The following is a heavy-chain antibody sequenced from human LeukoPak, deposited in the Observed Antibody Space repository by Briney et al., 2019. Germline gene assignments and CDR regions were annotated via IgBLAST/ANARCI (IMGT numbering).Heavy chain of an antibody. CDR3: AREAHPLSSGGNPFDY. D-gene: IGHD6-19*01. Sequence: ASVKVSCKASGGSFVNYAISWLRQAPGQGLEWMGGIIPISGTTIYSQSFQGRVTITADRSTSTAYMDLSTLISEDTALYFCAREAHPLSSGGNPFDYWGQGTVVTVSS. CDR2: IIPISGTT. J-gene: IGHJ4*02. V-gene: IGHV1-69*06. CDR1: GGSFVNYA.